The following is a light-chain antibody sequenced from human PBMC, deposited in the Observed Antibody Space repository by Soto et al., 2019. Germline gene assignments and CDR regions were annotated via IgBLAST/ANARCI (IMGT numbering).Light chain of an antibody. CDR1: QSISSW. V-gene: IGKV1-5*03. CDR3: QQYTRYPIT. J-gene: IGKJ5*01. CDR2: KAS. Sequence: DIQMTQSPSTLSASVGDRVAITFRASQSISSWLAWYQQKPGKAPKLLIYKASSLGSGVPSRFSGSGSGTEFTLTISSLQPDYFATYYCQQYTRYPITFGQGTRLEIK.